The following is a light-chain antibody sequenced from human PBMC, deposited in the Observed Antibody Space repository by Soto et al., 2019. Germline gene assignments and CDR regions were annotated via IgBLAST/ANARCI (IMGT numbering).Light chain of an antibody. Sequence: DVQMTQSPSTLSASIGDRVTITCRASENVATSLAWYQQKGDRAPKLLIYRATSLQDGVPSRFSGSGSGTDFTLTISRLEPEDFAVYYCHQYGSLPPGTFGQGTKVEIK. J-gene: IGKJ1*01. CDR2: RAT. CDR1: ENVATS. V-gene: IGKV1-5*03. CDR3: HQYGSLPPGT.